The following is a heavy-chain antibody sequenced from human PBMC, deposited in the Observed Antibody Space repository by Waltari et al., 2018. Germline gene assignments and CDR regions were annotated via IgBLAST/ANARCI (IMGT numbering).Heavy chain of an antibody. CDR3: ARGGLAGGFDI. D-gene: IGHD3-16*01. CDR1: GYAFSDYA. J-gene: IGHJ3*02. V-gene: IGHV1-3*01. Sequence: QVELVQSGAEVKKPGASVKVSCQASGYAFSDYAIHWGRQAPGHRLEWMGWINAGNGYTKYSQNFQGRVTFTRDTSASTAYMELSTLRSEDTAVYYCARGGLAGGFDIWGQGTVVTVFS. CDR2: INAGNGYT.